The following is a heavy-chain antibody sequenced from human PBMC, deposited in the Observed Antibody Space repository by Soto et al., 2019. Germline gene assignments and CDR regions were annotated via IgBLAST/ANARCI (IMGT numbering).Heavy chain of an antibody. CDR3: ARGISTPGVDF. V-gene: IGHV3-7*03. Sequence: PGGSLRLSCAASGFTFSNYWMNWVRQAPGKGLEWVANINQDESEKSYVDSVKGRFTVSRDNAKNSLYLQMNSLRAEDAAVYYCARGISTPGVDFWGQGAQVTVSS. CDR1: GFTFSNYW. J-gene: IGHJ4*02. CDR2: INQDESEK. D-gene: IGHD2-15*01.